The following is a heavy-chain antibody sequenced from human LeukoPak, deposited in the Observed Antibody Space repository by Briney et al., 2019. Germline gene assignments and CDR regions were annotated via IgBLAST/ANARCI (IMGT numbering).Heavy chain of an antibody. CDR3: ARGPYDILTGYYGYYFDY. J-gene: IGHJ4*02. CDR2: INSDGSST. CDR1: GFTFSSYW. V-gene: IGHV3-74*01. Sequence: PGGSLRLSCAASGFTFSSYWMHWVRQAPGKGLVWVSRINSDGSSTSCADSVKGRFTISRDNAKNTLYLQMNSLRAEDTAVYYCARGPYDILTGYYGYYFDYWGQGTLVTVSS. D-gene: IGHD3-9*01.